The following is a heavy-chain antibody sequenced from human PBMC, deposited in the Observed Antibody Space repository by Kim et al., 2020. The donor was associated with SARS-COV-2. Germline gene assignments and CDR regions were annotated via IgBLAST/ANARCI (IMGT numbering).Heavy chain of an antibody. Sequence: SVKVSCKASGGTFSSYAISWVRQAPGQGLEWMGGIIPIFGTANYAQKFQGRVTITADESTSTAYMELSSLRSEDTAVYYCARSHIVVVTATGFDIWGQGTMVTVSS. CDR3: ARSHIVVVTATGFDI. V-gene: IGHV1-69*13. D-gene: IGHD2-21*02. J-gene: IGHJ3*02. CDR2: IIPIFGTA. CDR1: GGTFSSYA.